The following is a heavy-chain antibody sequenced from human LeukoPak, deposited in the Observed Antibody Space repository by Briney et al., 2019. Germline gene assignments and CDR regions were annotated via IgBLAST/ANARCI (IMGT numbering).Heavy chain of an antibody. CDR1: GFTFSTYS. V-gene: IGHV3-21*01. CDR3: ARNTGSTGLIRDAFDI. Sequence: PGVSLRLSCTASGFTFSTYSMNWVRQAPGKGLESLSSISSGSSYIYYAESVKCRVTISRDTAMSSLYLQMNSLRAEDTAVYYCARNTGSTGLIRDAFDIWGQGTVVTVSS. J-gene: IGHJ3*02. D-gene: IGHD6-19*01. CDR2: ISSGSSYI.